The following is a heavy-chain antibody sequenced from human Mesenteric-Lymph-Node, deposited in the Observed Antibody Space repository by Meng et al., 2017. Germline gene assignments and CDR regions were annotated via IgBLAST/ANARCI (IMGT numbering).Heavy chain of an antibody. CDR3: ARNFGSSGRVDY. CDR2: INPDSGGT. CDR1: GYPCARHA. D-gene: IGHD3-10*01. Sequence: VQVVQSGAEVKRPGEAVKVPFKASGYPCARHAPGWVLEGTGQGHQRMRRINPDSGGTNNAQKFKGRVTMTRDTAISTAYMELSRVRSDDTAVDYCARNFGSSGRVDYWGQGTLVTVSS. V-gene: IGHV1-2*06. J-gene: IGHJ4*02.